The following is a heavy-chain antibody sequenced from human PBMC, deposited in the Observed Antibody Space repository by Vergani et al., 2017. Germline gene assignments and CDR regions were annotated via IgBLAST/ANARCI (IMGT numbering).Heavy chain of an antibody. V-gene: IGHV3-21*01. J-gene: IGHJ3*02. CDR3: ARYGEMTTVTTYAFDI. CDR2: ISSSSRYI. D-gene: IGHD4-17*01. CDR1: GFTFRSYS. Sequence: VQLVESGGGLVKPGGSLRLSCAASGFTFRSYSLHWVRQAPGKGLEWVSSISSSSRYIYDADSVKGRFTISRDNAKNSLYRQMNSLRAEDTAVYYCARYGEMTTVTTYAFDIWGQGTMVTVSS.